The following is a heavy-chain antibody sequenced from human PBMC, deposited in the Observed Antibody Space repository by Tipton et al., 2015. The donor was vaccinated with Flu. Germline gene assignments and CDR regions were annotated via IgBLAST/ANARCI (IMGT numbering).Heavy chain of an antibody. CDR2: ISYDGSNK. CDR1: AFTFSSYA. D-gene: IGHD2-8*01. V-gene: IGHV3-30-3*01. CDR3: ARGGFCINGLCYNLPFSDY. J-gene: IGHJ4*02. Sequence: SLRLSCAASAFTFSSYAMHWVRQAPGKGLEWVAVISYDGSNKYYADSVKGRFTISRDNSKNTLFLQMNSLRAEDTALYYCARGGFCINGLCYNLPFSDYWGQGTLVTVSS.